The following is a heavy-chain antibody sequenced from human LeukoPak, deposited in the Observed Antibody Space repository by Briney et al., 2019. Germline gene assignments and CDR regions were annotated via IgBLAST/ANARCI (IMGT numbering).Heavy chain of an antibody. CDR1: RYTFTSYY. J-gene: IGHJ1*01. CDR3: ARDSVESYYYDSSGYTTVGEYFQH. CDR2: INTSGGST. D-gene: IGHD3-22*01. Sequence: ASVKVSCKASRYTFTSYYMHCVRQAPGHGLEWMGIINTSGGSTSYAQKFQGRVTLPRDKSKSTVYMELSSLRSEARAVYYCARDSVESYYYDSSGYTTVGEYFQHWGQGTLVTVSS. V-gene: IGHV1-46*01.